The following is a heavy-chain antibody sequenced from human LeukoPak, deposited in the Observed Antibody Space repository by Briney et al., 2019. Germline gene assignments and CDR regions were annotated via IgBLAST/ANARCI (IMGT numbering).Heavy chain of an antibody. CDR2: ISSNGGST. CDR1: GFTFSSYA. CDR3: VKETEDSSGYYNWFDP. V-gene: IGHV3-64D*06. Sequence: GGSLRLSCSASGFTFSSYAMHWVRQAPWKGLEYVSAISSNGGSTYYADSVEGRFTISRDNSKNTLYLQMSSLRAEDTAVYYCVKETEDSSGYYNWFDPWGQGTLVTVSS. J-gene: IGHJ5*02. D-gene: IGHD3-22*01.